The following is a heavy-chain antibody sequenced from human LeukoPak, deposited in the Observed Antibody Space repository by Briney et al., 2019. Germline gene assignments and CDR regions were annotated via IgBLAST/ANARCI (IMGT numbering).Heavy chain of an antibody. CDR2: IYYSGST. Sequence: SQTLSLTCTVSGVSISSSSHYWGWIRQPPGKGLEWIGSIYYSGSTYYNPSLKSRVTISVDTSKNQFSLKVSSVTAADTAVYYCARSRGVATPVDSWGQGTLVTVSS. V-gene: IGHV4-39*01. D-gene: IGHD5-12*01. J-gene: IGHJ4*02. CDR1: GVSISSSSHY. CDR3: ARSRGVATPVDS.